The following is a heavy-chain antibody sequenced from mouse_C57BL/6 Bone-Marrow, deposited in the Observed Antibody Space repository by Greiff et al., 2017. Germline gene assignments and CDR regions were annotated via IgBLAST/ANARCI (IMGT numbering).Heavy chain of an antibody. CDR2: IDPSDSYT. CDR3: ARDYDYDGSWFAY. J-gene: IGHJ3*01. V-gene: IGHV1-50*01. D-gene: IGHD2-4*01. CDR1: GYTFTSYW. Sequence: QVQLQQPGAELVKPGASVKLSCKASGYTFTSYWMQWVKQRPGQGLEWIGEIDPSDSYTNYNQKFKGKATLTVDKSSSTAYMQLSSLTSEDSAVYYCARDYDYDGSWFAYWGQGTLVTVSA.